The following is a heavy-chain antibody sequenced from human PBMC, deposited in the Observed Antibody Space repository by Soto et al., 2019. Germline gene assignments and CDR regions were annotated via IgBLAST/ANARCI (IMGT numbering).Heavy chain of an antibody. Sequence: SETLSLTCTVSGGSISSNSYYWGWIRQPPGKELEWIGSIYYSGSTYYNPSLKSRVTISVDTSKNQFSLKLSSVTAADTAVYYCARHPASGSSWAIYYYYGMDVWGQGTTVTVSS. CDR2: IYYSGST. V-gene: IGHV4-39*01. CDR3: ARHPASGSSWAIYYYYGMDV. D-gene: IGHD6-13*01. J-gene: IGHJ6*02. CDR1: GGSISSNSYY.